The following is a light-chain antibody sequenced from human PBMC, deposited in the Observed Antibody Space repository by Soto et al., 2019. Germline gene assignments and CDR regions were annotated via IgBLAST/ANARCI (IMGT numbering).Light chain of an antibody. CDR1: ENIKVS. V-gene: IGKV1-5*01. CDR2: GAS. Sequence: IQMTQRRSRLASTVGDTVNLTSRASENIKVSLAWYQQKPGKAPKLLIYGASSLESGVPSRFSGSGSGTEFTRTISSLQPDDFATYYCQQYTTYSWTFGQGTKVDI. CDR3: QQYTTYSWT. J-gene: IGKJ1*01.